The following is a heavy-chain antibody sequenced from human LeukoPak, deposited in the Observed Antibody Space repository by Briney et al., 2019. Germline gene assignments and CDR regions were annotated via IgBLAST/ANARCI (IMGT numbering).Heavy chain of an antibody. CDR1: GYSISSGYY. Sequence: PSETLSLTCAVSGYSISSGYYWGWIRQPPGKGLEWIGSIYHSGSTYYNPSLKSRVTMSVDTSKNQFSLKLSSVTAADTAVYYCARATVYYGSAYYFDYWGQGTLVTVSS. D-gene: IGHD3-10*01. J-gene: IGHJ4*02. CDR3: ARATVYYGSAYYFDY. CDR2: IYHSGST. V-gene: IGHV4-38-2*01.